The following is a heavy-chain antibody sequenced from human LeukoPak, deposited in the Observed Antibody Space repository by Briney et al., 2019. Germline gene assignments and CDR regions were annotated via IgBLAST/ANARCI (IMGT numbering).Heavy chain of an antibody. D-gene: IGHD3-10*01. CDR2: IYSAGNT. J-gene: IGHJ6*03. CDR1: GFTVSSNS. CDR3: ARVRKDIQSMVRGQNYYYYYMDV. Sequence: GGSLRLSCTVSGFTVSSNSMSWVRQAPGKGLEWVSFIYSAGNTHYSDSVKGRFTISRDNAKNSLYLQMNSLRAEDTAVYYCARVRKDIQSMVRGQNYYYYYMDVWGKGTTVTISS. V-gene: IGHV3-53*01.